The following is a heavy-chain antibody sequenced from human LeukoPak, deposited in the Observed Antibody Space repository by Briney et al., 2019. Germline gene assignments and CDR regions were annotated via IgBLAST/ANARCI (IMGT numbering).Heavy chain of an antibody. Sequence: GGSLRLSCAASGFTFSSYAMSWVRQAPGKGLELVSAIGGSGGSTYYADSVKGRFTIARDNSENTLYLQMNSLIAEDTAVYYCAKSRNTGYSLFDFWGQGTLVTVSS. CDR3: AKSRNTGYSLFDF. J-gene: IGHJ4*02. V-gene: IGHV3-23*01. CDR2: IGGSGGST. D-gene: IGHD3-9*01. CDR1: GFTFSSYA.